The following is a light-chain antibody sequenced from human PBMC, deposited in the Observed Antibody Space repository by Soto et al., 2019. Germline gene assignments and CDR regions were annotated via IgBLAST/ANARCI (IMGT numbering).Light chain of an antibody. CDR3: QQSYSTPYT. J-gene: IGKJ2*01. Sequence: DIQMTQSPSSLSASVGDRVTITCRASQNINTYLNWCQQKPGKAPNLLIYAAASLQSGVPSRFSGSGSETDFTLTISSLQPEDFATYYCQQSYSTPYTFGQGTTLEMK. CDR1: QNINTY. CDR2: AAA. V-gene: IGKV1-39*01.